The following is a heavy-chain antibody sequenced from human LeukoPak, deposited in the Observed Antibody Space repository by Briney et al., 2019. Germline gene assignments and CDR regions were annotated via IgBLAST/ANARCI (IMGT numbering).Heavy chain of an antibody. D-gene: IGHD6-13*01. V-gene: IGHV4-4*07. CDR2: IYTSGST. CDR3: ARAGYGSSWYDSPYYFDY. Sequence: PSETLSLTCTVSGGSISSYYWSWIRQPAGKGLEWIGRIYTSGSTNYNPSLKSRVTMSVDTSKNQFSLKLSSVTAADTAVYYCARAGYGSSWYDSPYYFDYCGQGTLVTVSS. CDR1: GGSISSYY. J-gene: IGHJ4*02.